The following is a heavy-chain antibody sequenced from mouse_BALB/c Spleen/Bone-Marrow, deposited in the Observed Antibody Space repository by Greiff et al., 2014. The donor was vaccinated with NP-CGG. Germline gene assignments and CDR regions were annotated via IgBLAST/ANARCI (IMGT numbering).Heavy chain of an antibody. CDR3: ARVYLWYFDV. Sequence: VQLQESGPGLVAPSQSLSITCTVSGFSLTSYGVHLVRQPPGKGLEWLGVIWAGGSTNYNSALMSRLSISKDNSKSQVFLKMNSLQTDDTAMYYCARVYLWYFDVWGAGTTVTVSS. D-gene: IGHD2-3*01. CDR2: IWAGGST. V-gene: IGHV2-9*02. J-gene: IGHJ1*01. CDR1: GFSLTSYG.